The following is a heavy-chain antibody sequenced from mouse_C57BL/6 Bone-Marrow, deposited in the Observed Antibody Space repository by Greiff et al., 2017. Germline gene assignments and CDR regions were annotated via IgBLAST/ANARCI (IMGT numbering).Heavy chain of an antibody. CDR2: ISSGGSYT. CDR3: VFYYSGRREEDYAMDY. J-gene: IGHJ4*01. CDR1: GFTFSSYG. D-gene: IGHD1-1*01. Sequence: EVQLVESGGDLVKPGGSLKLSCAASGFTFSSYGMSWVRQTPDKRLEWVATISSGGSYTYYPDSVQGRFTISRDNAKTTLYLQMSSLKSEDTAIYFCVFYYSGRREEDYAMDYWGQGTSVTVSS. V-gene: IGHV5-6*01.